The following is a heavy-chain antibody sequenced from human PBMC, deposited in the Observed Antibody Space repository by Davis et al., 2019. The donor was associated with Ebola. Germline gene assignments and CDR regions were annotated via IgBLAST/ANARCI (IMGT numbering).Heavy chain of an antibody. CDR2: INHSGST. Sequence: MPSETLSLTCAVYGGSFSGYYWSWIRQPPGKGLEWIGEINHSGSTNYNPSLKSRVTISVDTSKNQFSLKLSSVTAADTAVYYCARDRKGGIDASDIWGQGTMVIVSS. CDR3: ARDRKGGIDASDI. V-gene: IGHV4-34*01. J-gene: IGHJ3*02. CDR1: GGSFSGYY. D-gene: IGHD3-16*01.